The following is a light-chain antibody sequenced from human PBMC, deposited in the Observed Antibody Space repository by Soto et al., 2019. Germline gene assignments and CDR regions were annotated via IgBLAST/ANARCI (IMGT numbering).Light chain of an antibody. J-gene: IGLJ1*01. Sequence: QSALTQPASVSGSPGQSITISCTGTSSDLAGDKYVSWYQQHPGKAPKLLIYEVTNRPSGVSNRFSGSKSGNTASLTISGLQAEDEAEYYCSSYTNINTRACVFGTGTKVTVL. CDR1: SSDLAGDKY. CDR2: EVT. V-gene: IGLV2-14*01. CDR3: SSYTNINTRACV.